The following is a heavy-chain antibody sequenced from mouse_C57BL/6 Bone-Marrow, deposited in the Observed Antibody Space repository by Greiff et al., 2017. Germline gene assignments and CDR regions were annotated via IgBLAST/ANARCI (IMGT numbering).Heavy chain of an antibody. CDR1: GYTFTSYW. Sequence: VQLMESGAELVKPGASVKLSCKASGYTFTSYWMQWVKQRPGQGLEWIGEIDPSDSYTNYNQKFKGKATLTVDTCSSTAYMQLSSLTSEDSAVYYCARCYYFDYWGQGTTLTVSS. J-gene: IGHJ2*01. CDR3: ARCYYFDY. V-gene: IGHV1-50*01. CDR2: IDPSDSYT.